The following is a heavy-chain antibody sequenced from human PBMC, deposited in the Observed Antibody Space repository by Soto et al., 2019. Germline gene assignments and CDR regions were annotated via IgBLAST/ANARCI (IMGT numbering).Heavy chain of an antibody. CDR3: TTDLQNRRYTWNFY. CDR2: IKTKTDSAPT. Sequence: EVQLAVSGGAFVKPGGSLTLSCEVSGFTFSAAWLNWVRQAPGKGLEWVGGIKTKTDSAPTDYAAPVNGRFTISRDDSKSTHFLHMNSLQTEDTAVYYCTTDLQNRRYTWNFYWGQGTLVTVSS. V-gene: IGHV3-15*07. J-gene: IGHJ4*02. CDR1: GFTFSAAW. D-gene: IGHD1-7*01.